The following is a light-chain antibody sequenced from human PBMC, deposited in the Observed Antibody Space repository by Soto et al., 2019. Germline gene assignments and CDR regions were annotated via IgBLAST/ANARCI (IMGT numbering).Light chain of an antibody. CDR3: CSYAGTYIFVV. CDR1: SSDVGGYDY. Sequence: QSAPTQPRSVSGSPGQSVTISCTGTSSDVGGYDYVSWYQHSPGKAPKLIIFDVTERPSGVPDRFSGPKSGNTASLTISGLQAEDEGDYYCCSYAGTYIFVVFGGGTKVTVL. V-gene: IGLV2-11*01. J-gene: IGLJ2*01. CDR2: DVT.